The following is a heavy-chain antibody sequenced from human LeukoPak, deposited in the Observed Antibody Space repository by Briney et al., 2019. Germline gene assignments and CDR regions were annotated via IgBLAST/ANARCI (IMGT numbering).Heavy chain of an antibody. J-gene: IGHJ4*02. CDR1: GFTFSSYW. CDR3: ARARLLGSGTDY. CDR2: IKQDGSEK. Sequence: QPGGSLRLSCVASGFTFSSYWMSWVRQAPGKGLEWVANIKQDGSEKYYVDSVKGRFTIPRDNAKNSLYLQMNSLRAEDTAVYYCARARLLGSGTDYWGQGTLVTVSS. V-gene: IGHV3-7*01. D-gene: IGHD3-10*02.